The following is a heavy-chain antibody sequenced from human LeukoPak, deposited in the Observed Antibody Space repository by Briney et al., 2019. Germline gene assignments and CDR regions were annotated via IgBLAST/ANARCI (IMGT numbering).Heavy chain of an antibody. V-gene: IGHV3-23*01. CDR3: AKDYAVGSIDY. Sequence: GGSLRLSCAAFGFTFSGFAMSWIRQAPGKGLEWVSSISRSGESTFYADSVRGRFTISRDNSKNTVSLQMESLRAEDTALYYCAKDYAVGSIDYWGQGTLVTVSS. J-gene: IGHJ4*02. D-gene: IGHD3-16*01. CDR2: ISRSGEST. CDR1: GFTFSGFA.